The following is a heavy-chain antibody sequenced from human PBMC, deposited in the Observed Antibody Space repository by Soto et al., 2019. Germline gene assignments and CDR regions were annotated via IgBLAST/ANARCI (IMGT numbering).Heavy chain of an antibody. CDR3: VREGKQWLVHNKKDRRYYYMDV. D-gene: IGHD6-19*01. V-gene: IGHV4-59*01. J-gene: IGHJ6*03. CDR2: IYSGGST. CDR1: GDFISTFY. Sequence: QVQLQESGPGLVKPSETLSLTCTVSGDFISTFYWSWIRQPPGKGLEWIGYIYSGGSTNYNPSLKSRVTLSVDTSKNQLSLNLTSVTAADTAVYYWVREGKQWLVHNKKDRRYYYMDVWGKGTAVTVSS.